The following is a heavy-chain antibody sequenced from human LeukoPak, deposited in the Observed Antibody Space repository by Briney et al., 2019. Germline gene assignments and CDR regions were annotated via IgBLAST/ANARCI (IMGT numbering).Heavy chain of an antibody. CDR3: AREQDYYDSSGYRNWFDP. CDR2: IYYSGST. V-gene: IGHV4-30-4*01. Sequence: SETLSLTCTVSGGSISSNFWSWIRQPPGKGLEWIGYIYYSGSTYYNPSLKSRVTISVDTSKNQFSLKLSSVTAADTAVYYCAREQDYYDSSGYRNWFDPWGQGTLVTVSS. CDR1: GGSISSNF. D-gene: IGHD3-22*01. J-gene: IGHJ5*02.